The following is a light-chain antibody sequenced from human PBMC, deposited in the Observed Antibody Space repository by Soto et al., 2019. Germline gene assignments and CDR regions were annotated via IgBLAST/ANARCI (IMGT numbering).Light chain of an antibody. CDR1: SSNIGNNA. J-gene: IGLJ1*01. V-gene: IGLV1-44*01. Sequence: QSVPTQPPSASGTPGQRLTISCSGSSSNIGNNAVNWYQQFPGTAPKLLIYTNNQRPSGVPYRFSGSKSGTSASLAISGLQSEDEADYYCAAWDDSLNGFYVFGTGTKLTVL. CDR2: TNN. CDR3: AAWDDSLNGFYV.